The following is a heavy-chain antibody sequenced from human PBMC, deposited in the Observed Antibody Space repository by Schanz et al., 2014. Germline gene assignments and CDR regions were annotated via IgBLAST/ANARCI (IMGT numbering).Heavy chain of an antibody. J-gene: IGHJ5*02. CDR2: ISVYTGNT. V-gene: IGHV1-18*01. Sequence: QVQLVQSGAEVKKPGASVRVSCKASGYTFTTYAMSWVRQAPGQGLEWVGWISVYTGNTKYGQKVQGRVTMTADTSTNTAYMELRSLRSDDTAVYYWAKAEYDSLTDSYARLDPWGQGTLVTVSS. D-gene: IGHD3-9*01. CDR1: GYTFTTYA. CDR3: AKAEYDSLTDSYARLDP.